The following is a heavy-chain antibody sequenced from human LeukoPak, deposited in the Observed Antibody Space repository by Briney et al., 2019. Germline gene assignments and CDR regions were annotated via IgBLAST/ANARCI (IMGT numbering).Heavy chain of an antibody. CDR1: GFTFDDYA. J-gene: IGHJ4*02. Sequence: GGSLRLSCAASGFTFDDYAMHWVRQAPGKGLEWVSLISGDGGSTYYADSVKGRFTISRDNSKNSLYLQMNSLRTEDTALYYCAKDLTYGSGSYRLDYWGQGTLVTLSS. CDR2: ISGDGGST. V-gene: IGHV3-43*02. CDR3: AKDLTYGSGSYRLDY. D-gene: IGHD3-10*01.